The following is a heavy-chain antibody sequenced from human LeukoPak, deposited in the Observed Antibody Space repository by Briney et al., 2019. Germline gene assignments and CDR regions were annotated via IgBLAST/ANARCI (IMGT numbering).Heavy chain of an antibody. CDR1: GFTFSSYA. CDR2: ISGSGGST. J-gene: IGHJ4*02. Sequence: GGSLRLSCAASGFTFSSYAMSWVRQAPGKGLEWVSAISGSGGSTYYADSVKGRFTISRDNSKDTLYLQMNSLRAEDTAVYYCAKDNYDILTGYRSRIVWGQGTLVTVSP. V-gene: IGHV3-23*01. CDR3: AKDNYDILTGYRSRIV. D-gene: IGHD3-9*01.